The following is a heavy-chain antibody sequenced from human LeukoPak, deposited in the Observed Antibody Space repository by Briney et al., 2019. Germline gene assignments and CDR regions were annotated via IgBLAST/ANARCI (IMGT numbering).Heavy chain of an antibody. J-gene: IGHJ6*02. D-gene: IGHD3-16*02. Sequence: PGRSLRLSCAASGFTFSSYAMHWVRQAPGKGLEWVAVISYDGSNKYYADSVKGRFTISRDNSKNTLYLQMNSLRAEDTAVYYCAKNPPFGGVIVRYYYGMDVWGQGTTVTVSS. V-gene: IGHV3-30-3*02. CDR2: ISYDGSNK. CDR3: AKNPPFGGVIVRYYYGMDV. CDR1: GFTFSSYA.